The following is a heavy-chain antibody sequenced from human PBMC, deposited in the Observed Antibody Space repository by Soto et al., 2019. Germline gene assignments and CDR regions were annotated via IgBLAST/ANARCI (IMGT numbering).Heavy chain of an antibody. D-gene: IGHD2-15*01. CDR2: IIPILGIA. V-gene: IGHV1-69*02. CDR1: T. J-gene: IGHJ4*02. Sequence: TISWVRQAPGQGLEWMGRIIPILGIANYAQKFQGRVTITADKSTSTAYMELSSLRSEDTAVYYCAFDREGIDYIDYWGQGTLVTVSS. CDR3: AFDREGIDYIDY.